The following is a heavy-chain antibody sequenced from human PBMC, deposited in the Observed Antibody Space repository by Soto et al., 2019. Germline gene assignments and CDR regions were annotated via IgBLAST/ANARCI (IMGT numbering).Heavy chain of an antibody. Sequence: PGGSLRLSCAASGFTFSDHYMDWVRQAPGKGLEWVGRTRNKVNSYTTEYAASVKGRFTISRDDSKNSLYLQMNSLKTEDTAVYYCARVGRYCSGGSCYSDWYFDLWGRGTLVTVSS. CDR2: TRNKVNSYTT. V-gene: IGHV3-72*01. CDR3: ARVGRYCSGGSCYSDWYFDL. D-gene: IGHD2-15*01. CDR1: GFTFSDHY. J-gene: IGHJ2*01.